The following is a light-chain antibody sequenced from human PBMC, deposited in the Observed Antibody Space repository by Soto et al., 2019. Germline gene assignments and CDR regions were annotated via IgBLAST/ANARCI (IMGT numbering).Light chain of an antibody. J-gene: IGKJ1*01. CDR2: AAS. Sequence: AIRMTQSPSSLSASTGDRVTITCRSSQGISSYLAWYHQKPGTAPKLLTYAASTLQSGVPSTFSGSRSGTDFTLTISCLQSEDFATYYCQQYYSYTPWTFGQGTKV. CDR1: QGISSY. V-gene: IGKV1-8*01. CDR3: QQYYSYTPWT.